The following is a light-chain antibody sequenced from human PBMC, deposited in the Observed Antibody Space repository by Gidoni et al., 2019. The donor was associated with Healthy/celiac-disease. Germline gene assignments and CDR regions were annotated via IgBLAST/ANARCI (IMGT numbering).Light chain of an antibody. Sequence: SYVLTQPPSVSVAPGKTARITCGGNNMGSKSVHWYQQKPGQAPVLVIYYDSDRPSGIPERFSGSNSGNTATLTISRVEAGDEAEYYCQVWDSSSDRVVFGGGTKLTVL. J-gene: IGLJ2*01. CDR2: YDS. CDR1: NMGSKS. V-gene: IGLV3-21*04. CDR3: QVWDSSSDRVV.